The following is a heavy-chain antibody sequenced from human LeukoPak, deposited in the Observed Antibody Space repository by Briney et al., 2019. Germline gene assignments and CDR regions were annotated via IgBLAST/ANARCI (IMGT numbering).Heavy chain of an antibody. CDR2: IYTSGST. J-gene: IGHJ4*02. D-gene: IGHD4-17*01. V-gene: IGHV4-61*02. CDR1: GGSISSGSYY. Sequence: TLSLTCTVSGGSISSGSYYWSWVRQPAGKGLEWIGRIYTSGSTNYNPSLKSRVTISVDTSKNQFSLKLSSVTAADTAVYYCARTCGDYLHRPLDYWGQGTLVTVSS. CDR3: ARTCGDYLHRPLDY.